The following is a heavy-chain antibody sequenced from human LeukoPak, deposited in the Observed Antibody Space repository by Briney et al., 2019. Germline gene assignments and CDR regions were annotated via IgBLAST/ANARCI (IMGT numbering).Heavy chain of an antibody. CDR2: IYYSGST. CDR1: GGSISSSSYY. CDR3: ARGRRIAAAGMYYYYYGMDV. D-gene: IGHD6-13*01. J-gene: IGHJ6*02. V-gene: IGHV4-39*07. Sequence: SETLSLTCTVSGGSISSSSYYWGWIRQPPGKGLEWIGSIYYSGSTYYNPSLKSRVTISVDTSKNQFSLKLSSVTAADTAVYYCARGRRIAAAGMYYYYYGMDVWGQGTTVTVSS.